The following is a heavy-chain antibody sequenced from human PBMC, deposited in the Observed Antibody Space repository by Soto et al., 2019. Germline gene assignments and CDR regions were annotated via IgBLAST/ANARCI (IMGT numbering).Heavy chain of an antibody. J-gene: IGHJ5*02. V-gene: IGHV1-18*01. CDR2: INPYTGDT. D-gene: IGHD6-19*01. Sequence: QVQLVQSGAEVKKPGASVKVSCKASGYTFTDYGISWVRQAPGQGLEWMGWINPYTGDTKYPQRLQGRVTVTADTSTSTAYMELRSLKSDDTAVYYCAKTGGWNWFDPWGQGTLVSVSS. CDR3: AKTGGWNWFDP. CDR1: GYTFTDYG.